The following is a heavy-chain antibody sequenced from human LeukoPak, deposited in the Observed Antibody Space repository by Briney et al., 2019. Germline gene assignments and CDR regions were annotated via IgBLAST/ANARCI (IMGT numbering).Heavy chain of an antibody. V-gene: IGHV1-8*01. CDR2: MNPNSGNT. Sequence: ASVKVSCKASGYTFTSYDINWVRQATGQGLEWMGWMNPNSGNTGYAQKFQGRVTMTRNTSISTAYMELSSLRSEDTAVYYCARVNIAVAGVYYYYMDVWGKGTTVTVSS. CDR3: ARVNIAVAGVYYYYMDV. J-gene: IGHJ6*03. D-gene: IGHD6-19*01. CDR1: GYTFTSYD.